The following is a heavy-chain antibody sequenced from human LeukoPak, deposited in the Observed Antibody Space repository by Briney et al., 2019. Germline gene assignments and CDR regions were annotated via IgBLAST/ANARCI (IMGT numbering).Heavy chain of an antibody. V-gene: IGHV1-69*05. CDR2: IIPIFGTA. J-gene: IGHJ4*02. D-gene: IGHD3-22*01. CDR1: GGTFSSYA. CDR3: ARANYYDSSGYFLFDY. Sequence: VASVKVSCKASGGTFSSYAISWVRQAPGQGLEWMGGIIPIFGTANYAQKFQGRVTITTDESTSTAYMELSSLRPEDTAVYYCARANYYDSSGYFLFDYWGQGTLVTVSS.